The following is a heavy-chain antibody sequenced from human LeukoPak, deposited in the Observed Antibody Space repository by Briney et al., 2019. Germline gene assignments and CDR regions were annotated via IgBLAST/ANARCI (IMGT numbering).Heavy chain of an antibody. Sequence: SGGSLRLSCAASGYSRFTFSNFAMGWVRQAPGKGLEWVAVISYDGRNKHYPDSVKGRFTISRDISTDTLWLQMDSLRTEDTAVYYCAKGPLRGTAAAIDYWGQGTLVTVSS. CDR2: ISYDGRNK. J-gene: IGHJ4*02. CDR1: GYSRFTFSNFA. D-gene: IGHD2-2*01. V-gene: IGHV3-30*18. CDR3: AKGPLRGTAAAIDY.